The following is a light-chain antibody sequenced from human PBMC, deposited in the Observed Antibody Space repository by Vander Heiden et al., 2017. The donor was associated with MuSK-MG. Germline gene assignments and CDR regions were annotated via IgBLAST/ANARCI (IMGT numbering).Light chain of an antibody. Sequence: DIQLTQSPSFLSASVGDRVTITCRASQGISRFLAWYQQKPGKAPNLLIYAASTLQSGVPSRFSGSGSGTEFTLTISSLQPEDFATYYCQQLMSYPPFTFGPGTKVDI. CDR2: AAS. V-gene: IGKV1-9*01. CDR3: QQLMSYPPFT. J-gene: IGKJ3*01. CDR1: QGISRF.